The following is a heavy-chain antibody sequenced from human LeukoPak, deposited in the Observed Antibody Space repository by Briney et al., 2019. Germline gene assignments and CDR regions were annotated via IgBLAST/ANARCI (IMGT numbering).Heavy chain of an antibody. V-gene: IGHV3-15*01. J-gene: IGHJ4*02. D-gene: IGHD1-26*01. CDR3: TTLGDNYSGIVGEDY. Sequence: GGSLRLPCAASGFTFTNAWMNWVRQGPGKGLEWVGRIKSRTDNATTDYAAPVKGRFTISRDDSKNTLYLQMNSLKTEDTAVYYCTTLGDNYSGIVGEDYWGQGTLVTVSS. CDR1: GFTFTNAW. CDR2: IKSRTDNATT.